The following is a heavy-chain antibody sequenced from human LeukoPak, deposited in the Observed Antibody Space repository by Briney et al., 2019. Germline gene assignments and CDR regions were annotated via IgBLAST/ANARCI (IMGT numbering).Heavy chain of an antibody. CDR3: ARQTGSGLFILP. CDR1: GGSISSYY. Sequence: TSETLSLTCTVSGGSISSYYWSWIRQPPGKGLEWIGYIYYSGSTNYNPSLKSRVTISVDTTKNQFSLKLSSGTAADTAVYYCARQTGSGLFILPGGQGTLVTVSS. D-gene: IGHD3/OR15-3a*01. CDR2: IYYSGST. V-gene: IGHV4-59*08. J-gene: IGHJ4*02.